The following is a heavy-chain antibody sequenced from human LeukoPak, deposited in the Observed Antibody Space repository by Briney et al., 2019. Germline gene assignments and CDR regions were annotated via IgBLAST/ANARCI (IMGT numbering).Heavy chain of an antibody. J-gene: IGHJ4*02. CDR2: ISGSGGST. Sequence: PGGSLRLSCAASGFTFSSYAMSWVRQAPGKGLEWVSAISGSGGSTYYADSVKGRFTISRDNAKNSLYLQMNSLRAEDTAVYYCAKEIYDFWSGYPIDYWGQGTLVTVSS. V-gene: IGHV3-23*01. D-gene: IGHD3-3*01. CDR1: GFTFSSYA. CDR3: AKEIYDFWSGYPIDY.